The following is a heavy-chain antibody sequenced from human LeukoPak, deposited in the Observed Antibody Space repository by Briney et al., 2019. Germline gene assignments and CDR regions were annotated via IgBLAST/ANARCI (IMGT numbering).Heavy chain of an antibody. CDR2: ISYDGSHK. Sequence: GGSLRLSCAASGFTFSSYAMSWVRQAPGKGLEWVAVISYDGSHKYYADSVKGRFTISRDNSKNTLYLQMNSLRPEDTAVYYCARDRESGAWYTPGYFDFWGQGTLVTVSS. J-gene: IGHJ4*02. D-gene: IGHD2-8*02. CDR1: GFTFSSYA. V-gene: IGHV3-30*04. CDR3: ARDRESGAWYTPGYFDF.